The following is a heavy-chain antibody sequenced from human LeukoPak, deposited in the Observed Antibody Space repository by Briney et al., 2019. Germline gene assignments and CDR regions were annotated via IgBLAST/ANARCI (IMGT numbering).Heavy chain of an antibody. J-gene: IGHJ6*02. D-gene: IGHD2-2*01. CDR1: GGTFSSYA. CDR3: AESFHCRSTSCGNYYYYGMDV. V-gene: IGHV1-69*04. Sequence: SVKVSCKASGGTFSSYAISWVRQAPGQGLEWMGRIIPILGIANYAQKFQGRVTITADKSTSTAYMELSSLRSEDTAVYYCAESFHCRSTSCGNYYYYGMDVWGQGTTVTVSS. CDR2: IIPILGIA.